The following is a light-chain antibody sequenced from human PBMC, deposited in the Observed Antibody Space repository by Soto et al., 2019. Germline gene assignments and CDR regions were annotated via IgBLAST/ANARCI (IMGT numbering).Light chain of an antibody. V-gene: IGKV3-11*01. CDR3: QQRDKWPIT. CDR2: DAF. CDR1: QSVSTY. Sequence: EIVLTQSPATLSLSPGERATLSCRASQSVSTYLAWYQQKPGQAPRLLIYDAFNRATGVPARFRGSGSGTDFTLTISGLEPEYCSDDYCQQRDKWPITFGQGTRLEIK. J-gene: IGKJ5*01.